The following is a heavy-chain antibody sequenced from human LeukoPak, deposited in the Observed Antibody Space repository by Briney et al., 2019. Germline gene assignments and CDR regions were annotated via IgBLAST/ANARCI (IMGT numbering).Heavy chain of an antibody. CDR1: GFTVSTYA. Sequence: PGGSLRLSCAASGFTVSTYAMSWVRQAPGKGLEWVSYISSSSSYTNYADSVKGRFTISRDNAKNSLYLQMNSLRAEDTAVYYCASLRGELLSLYYYYGMDVWGQGTTVTVSS. CDR3: ASLRGELLSLYYYYGMDV. D-gene: IGHD3-10*01. CDR2: ISSSSSYT. J-gene: IGHJ6*02. V-gene: IGHV3-11*03.